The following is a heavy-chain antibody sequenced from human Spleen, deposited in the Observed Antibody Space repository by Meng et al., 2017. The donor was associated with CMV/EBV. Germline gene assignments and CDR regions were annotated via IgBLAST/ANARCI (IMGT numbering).Heavy chain of an antibody. CDR3: ARDPSTSVGAFDI. J-gene: IGHJ3*02. CDR1: GGSFSGYD. Sequence: CAGYGGSFSGYDWTWIRQSPGKGLEWIGEINHRGSTNYNPSLKSRLTISLDTSKNQFSLKLKSVTAADTAVYYCARDPSTSVGAFDIWGQGTMVTVSS. V-gene: IGHV4-34*01. D-gene: IGHD2-2*01. CDR2: INHRGST.